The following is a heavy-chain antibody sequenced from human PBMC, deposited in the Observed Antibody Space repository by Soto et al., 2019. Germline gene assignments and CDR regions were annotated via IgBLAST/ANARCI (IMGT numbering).Heavy chain of an antibody. CDR3: ARGARAYYYDSSGFTAWFDP. CDR1: GGSISSYY. J-gene: IGHJ5*02. CDR2: IYYSGST. V-gene: IGHV4-59*01. Sequence: SETLSLTCTVSGGSISSYYWSWIRQPPGEGLEWIGYIYYSGSTNYNPSLKSRVTISVDTSKNQFSLKLSSVTAADTAVYYCARGARAYYYDSSGFTAWFDPWGQGTLVTVSS. D-gene: IGHD3-22*01.